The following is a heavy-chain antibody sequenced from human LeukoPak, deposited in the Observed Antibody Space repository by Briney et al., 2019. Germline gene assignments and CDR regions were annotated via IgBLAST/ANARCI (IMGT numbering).Heavy chain of an antibody. CDR1: EFTFSINW. CDR2: IASDGSST. Sequence: GGPLSPSWAPSEFTFSINWWTWVRKPPGKGLVWVSRIASDGSSTTYADSVKGRLSISRDNAKNTLYLQMNSLRVEDTAVYYCARGRPHGNDYWGQGTLVTVSS. D-gene: IGHD4-23*01. V-gene: IGHV3-74*01. CDR3: ARGRPHGNDY. J-gene: IGHJ4*02.